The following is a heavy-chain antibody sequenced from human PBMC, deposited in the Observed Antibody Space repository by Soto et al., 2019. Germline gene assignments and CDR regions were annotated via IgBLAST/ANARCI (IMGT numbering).Heavy chain of an antibody. D-gene: IGHD3-10*01. CDR3: ARLLGGSGSFIDY. CDR2: INSDGSST. Sequence: EVQLVESGGGLVQPGGSLRLSCAASGIIFSGYWMHWVRRAPGKGLVWVSRINSDGSSTTYADSVKGRFTISRDNAKNTMYLQMNSLRAEDTAVYYCARLLGGSGSFIDYWGQGTLVTVSS. V-gene: IGHV3-74*03. J-gene: IGHJ4*02. CDR1: GIIFSGYW.